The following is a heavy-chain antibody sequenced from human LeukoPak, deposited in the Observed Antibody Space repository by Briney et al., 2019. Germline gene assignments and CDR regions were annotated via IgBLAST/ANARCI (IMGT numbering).Heavy chain of an antibody. CDR3: ARELFRHYEWPQRGFDF. Sequence: ASVTVSCKTSGYNFNDFYVNWVRQIPGQAYEWLGWINAATGDTKFAEKFQDRVTLTRDSSVNTAYMDLRSLTSDDAAVYYCARELFRHYEWPQRGFDFWGQGTLVTVSS. CDR2: INAATGDT. CDR1: GYNFNDFY. J-gene: IGHJ4*02. V-gene: IGHV1-2*02. D-gene: IGHD3-16*01.